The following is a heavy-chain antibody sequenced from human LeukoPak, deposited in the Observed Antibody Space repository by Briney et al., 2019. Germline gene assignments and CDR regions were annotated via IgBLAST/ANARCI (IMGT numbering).Heavy chain of an antibody. CDR2: IYYSGST. J-gene: IGHJ4*02. D-gene: IGHD2-8*01. CDR1: GGSISSYY. Sequence: PSETLSLTCTVSGGSISSYYWSWIRQPPGKGLEWIGYIYYSGSTNYNPSLKSRVTISVDTSKNQFSLKLSSVTAADTAVYYCAGGSPLMVSYWGQGTLVTVSS. CDR3: AGGSPLMVSY. V-gene: IGHV4-59*01.